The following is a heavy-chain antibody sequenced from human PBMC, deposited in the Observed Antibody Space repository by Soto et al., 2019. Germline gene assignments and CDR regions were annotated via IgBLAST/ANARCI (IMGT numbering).Heavy chain of an antibody. D-gene: IGHD2-21*02. CDR3: ERGVVVTNSPPAI. Sequence: QVQLVESGGGVVQPGTSLRLSCETSGFTFVSYAMHWVRQAPGKGLEWVAVVSYDGTNKYYADSVKGRFAISRENSKNTLYLHMSSLRTEDTAMYYCERGVVVTNSPPAIWGRGTLVTVSS. CDR1: GFTFVSYA. CDR2: VSYDGTNK. V-gene: IGHV3-30*09. J-gene: IGHJ2*01.